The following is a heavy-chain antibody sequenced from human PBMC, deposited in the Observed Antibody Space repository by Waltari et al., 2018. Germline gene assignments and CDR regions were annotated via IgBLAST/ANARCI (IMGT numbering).Heavy chain of an antibody. Sequence: QVQLQESGPGLVKPSETLSLTCAVSGYSISSGYYWGWIRQPPGKGLEWIGSIYHSGRTNYSPSVKIRVTITVDTCKNQFALKLSSVTAADTAVYYWARTIAAQNWFDPCGQGTLVTVSA. CDR3: ARTIAAQNWFDP. D-gene: IGHD6-6*01. CDR2: IYHSGRT. J-gene: IGHJ5*02. V-gene: IGHV4-38-2*01. CDR1: GYSISSGYY.